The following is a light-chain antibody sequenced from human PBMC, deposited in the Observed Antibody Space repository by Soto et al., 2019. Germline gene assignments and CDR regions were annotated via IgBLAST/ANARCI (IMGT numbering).Light chain of an antibody. V-gene: IGKV1-12*01. J-gene: IGKJ5*01. CDR2: DAS. CDR1: QSISNR. CDR3: QQAKSFPIT. Sequence: DIQMTQSPSTLSASVGDRVTITCRASQSISNRLAWYHQKPGKTPNLLIYDASALPRGVPSRFSGSGSGTEFTLTISGLQPEDSLTYYCQQAKSFPITFGQGTRLEIK.